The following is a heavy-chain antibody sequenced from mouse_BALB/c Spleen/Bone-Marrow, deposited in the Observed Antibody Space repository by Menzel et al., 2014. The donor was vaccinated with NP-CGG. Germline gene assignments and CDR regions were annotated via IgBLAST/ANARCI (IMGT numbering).Heavy chain of an antibody. V-gene: IGHV5-17*02. D-gene: IGHD4-1*01. Sequence: DVKLVESGGGLVQPGGSRKLSCAASGFTFRSFGVHWVRQAPEKGLEWVAYISSDSSAVYYADTVKGRFTISRDNPKNTLFLQMTSLRSEDTAMYYCTRGGNWDDFDYWGQGTTLTVSS. CDR1: GFTFRSFG. CDR3: TRGGNWDDFDY. J-gene: IGHJ2*01. CDR2: ISSDSSAV.